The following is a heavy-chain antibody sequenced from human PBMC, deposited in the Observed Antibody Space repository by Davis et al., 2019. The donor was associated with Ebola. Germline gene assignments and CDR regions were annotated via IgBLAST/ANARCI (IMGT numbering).Heavy chain of an antibody. CDR3: ARRILSESRGGMDV. Sequence: PGGSLRLSCAASEFTFSSYGMTWVRQAPGKGLEWVSSISAGGTAPYYADSVKGRFTISRDNSKNTLSLQMDSLRDEDTAVYFCARRILSESRGGMDVWGRGTTVVVSS. J-gene: IGHJ6*02. D-gene: IGHD2-15*01. CDR2: ISAGGTAP. CDR1: EFTFSSYG. V-gene: IGHV3-23*01.